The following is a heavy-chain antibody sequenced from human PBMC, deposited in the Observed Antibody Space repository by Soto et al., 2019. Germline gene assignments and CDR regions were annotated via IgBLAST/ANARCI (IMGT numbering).Heavy chain of an antibody. CDR2: IIPIFGTA. J-gene: IGHJ4*02. CDR1: GGTFSSYA. CDR3: ARAPKDGGYDDYFDY. D-gene: IGHD5-12*01. Sequence: QVQLVQSGAEVKKPGSSVKVSCKASGGTFSSYAISWVRQAPGQGLEWMGGIIPIFGTANYAQKFQGRVTITADESTSTAYMELSSLISEDTAVYYCARAPKDGGYDDYFDYWVQGTLVTVSS. V-gene: IGHV1-69*01.